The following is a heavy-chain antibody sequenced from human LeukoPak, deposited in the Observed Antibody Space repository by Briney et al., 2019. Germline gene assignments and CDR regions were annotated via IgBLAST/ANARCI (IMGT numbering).Heavy chain of an antibody. CDR1: GGPLSSADYF. J-gene: IGHJ6*03. CDR3: ARDEYYYDRSGYYYYMDV. V-gene: IGHV4-30-4*08. CDR2: IYYSGSP. Sequence: PSETLSLTCTVSGGPLSSADYFWRWIRQPPGKGLEWIGYIYYSGSPYYKPALNSRVTISVDTSKNQFSLKLNSVTAADTAVYDCARDEYYYDRSGYYYYMDVWGKGTTVTVSS. D-gene: IGHD3-22*01.